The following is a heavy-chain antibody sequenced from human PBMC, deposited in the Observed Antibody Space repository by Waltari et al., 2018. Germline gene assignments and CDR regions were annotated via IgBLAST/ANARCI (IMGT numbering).Heavy chain of an antibody. CDR3: ARGPLLSKVDY. CDR1: GGSFSGYY. D-gene: IGHD1-26*01. CDR2: INHSGST. V-gene: IGHV4-34*01. J-gene: IGHJ4*02. Sequence: QVQLQQWGAGLLKPSETLSLTSAVYGGSFSGYYWGWIRQPPGKGLEWIGEINHSGSTNYNPSLKSRVTISVDTSKNQFSLNLSSVTAADTAVYYCARGPLLSKVDYWGQGTLVTVSS.